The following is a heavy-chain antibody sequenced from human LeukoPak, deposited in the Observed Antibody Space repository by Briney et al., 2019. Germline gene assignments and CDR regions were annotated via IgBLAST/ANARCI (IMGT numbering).Heavy chain of an antibody. D-gene: IGHD1-7*01. CDR2: TVSEIDGGTT. CDR3: TTDEDWNYARKDV. CDR1: GFTFNYAW. V-gene: IGHV3-15*04. J-gene: IGHJ6*02. Sequence: GGSLRLSCAASGFTFNYAWMSWVRQVPGKGLEWVGQTVSEIDGGTTDYAAPVRGRFTISRDDSKSTLYLQMNSLKIEDTAVYYCTTDEDWNYARKDVWGQGAAVIVSS.